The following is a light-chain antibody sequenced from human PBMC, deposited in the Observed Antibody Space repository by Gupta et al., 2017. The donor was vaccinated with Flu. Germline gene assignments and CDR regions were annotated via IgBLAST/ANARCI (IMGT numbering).Light chain of an antibody. J-gene: IGLJ7*01. CDR2: RNN. Sequence: QSVVTQAPSASGTPGQRVTISCSGTYSNIGSNHVYWYQQLPGTAPNLLLYRNNQRPSGVPDRFSVSKSGASASLAIDGLRPEDEADYYCAAWDDSLSGPVFGGGTQLTVL. CDR3: AAWDDSLSGPV. V-gene: IGLV1-47*01. CDR1: YSNIGSNH.